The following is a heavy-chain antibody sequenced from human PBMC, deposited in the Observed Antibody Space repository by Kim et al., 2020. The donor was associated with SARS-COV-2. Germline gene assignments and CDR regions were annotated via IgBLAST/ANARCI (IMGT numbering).Heavy chain of an antibody. CDR1: GFSLSTSGVG. CDR3: AHLQSRITIFGVVIDDAFDI. V-gene: IGHV2-5*02. J-gene: IGHJ3*02. Sequence: SGPTLVNPTQTLTLTCTFSGFSLSTSGVGVGWIRQPPGKALEWLALIYWDDDKRYSPSLKSRLTITKDTSKNQGVLTMTNMDPVDTATYYCAHLQSRITIFGVVIDDAFDIWGQATMVTVSS. D-gene: IGHD3-3*01. CDR2: IYWDDDK.